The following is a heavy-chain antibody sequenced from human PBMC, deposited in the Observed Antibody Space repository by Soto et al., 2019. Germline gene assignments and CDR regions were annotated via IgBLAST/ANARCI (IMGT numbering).Heavy chain of an antibody. V-gene: IGHV1-69*06. CDR1: GGTFSSYA. Sequence: ASVKVSCKASGGTFSSYAISWVRQAPGQGLEWMGGIIPIFGTANYAQKFKGRVTITADKSTSTAYMELSSLRSEDTAVYYCARESRDGYNFGLFAFDIWGQGTMVTVSS. J-gene: IGHJ3*02. D-gene: IGHD5-12*01. CDR3: ARESRDGYNFGLFAFDI. CDR2: IIPIFGTA.